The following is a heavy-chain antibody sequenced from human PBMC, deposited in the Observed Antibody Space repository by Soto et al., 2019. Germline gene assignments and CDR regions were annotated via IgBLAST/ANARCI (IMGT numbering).Heavy chain of an antibody. CDR1: GYNFAGYW. CDR3: ARRGVATPTFDY. J-gene: IGHJ4*02. Sequence: GESLKISCKGSGYNFAGYWIAWVRQMPGKGRELMGIIYPSDSDTRYRPYFQGQVTISADKSISSAYLQWSSLRASDTAMYYCARRGVATPTFDYWGQGTLVTVTP. V-gene: IGHV5-51*01. CDR2: IYPSDSDT. D-gene: IGHD3-3*01.